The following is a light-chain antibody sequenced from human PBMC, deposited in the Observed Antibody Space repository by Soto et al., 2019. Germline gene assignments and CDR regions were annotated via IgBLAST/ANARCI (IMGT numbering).Light chain of an antibody. J-gene: IGKJ1*01. V-gene: IGKV3-20*01. CDR2: GAS. CDR1: QSVSSSY. CDR3: QQYGSSPRT. Sequence: EIVLTQSPGALSLSPGERATLSCGASQSVSSSYLAWYQQKPGQAPRLLIYGASTRATGIPDRFSGSGSGTDFTLTISRLEPEDFVVYYWQQYGSSPRTFGQGTKVEIK.